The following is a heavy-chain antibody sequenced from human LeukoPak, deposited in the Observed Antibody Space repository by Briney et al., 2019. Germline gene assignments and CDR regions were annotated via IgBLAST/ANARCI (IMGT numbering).Heavy chain of an antibody. Sequence: GGSLRLSCAASGFTFSSYSMNWVRQAPWKGLEWVSSISSSSSYIYHADSVKGRFTISRDNAKNSLYLQMNSLRAEDTAVYYCARDRHHRFGELFPWGQGTRVTVSS. J-gene: IGHJ4*02. CDR3: ARDRHHRFGELFP. V-gene: IGHV3-21*01. CDR2: ISSSSSYI. CDR1: GFTFSSYS. D-gene: IGHD3-10*01.